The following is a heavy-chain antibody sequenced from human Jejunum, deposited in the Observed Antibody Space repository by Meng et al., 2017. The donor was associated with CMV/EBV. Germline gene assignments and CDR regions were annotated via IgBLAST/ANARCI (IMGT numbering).Heavy chain of an antibody. J-gene: IGHJ5*02. CDR2: INPSSGST. D-gene: IGHD3-22*01. CDR3: SRGPYYYESSGYYGGQSNWFDP. Sequence: MHWVRQAPGQELEWMGIINPSSGSTTYARKLQGRVTMTRDPSTSTFYMELSSLTSEDTAVYFCSRGPYYYESSGYYGGQSNWFDPWGQGTQVTVSS. V-gene: IGHV1-46*04.